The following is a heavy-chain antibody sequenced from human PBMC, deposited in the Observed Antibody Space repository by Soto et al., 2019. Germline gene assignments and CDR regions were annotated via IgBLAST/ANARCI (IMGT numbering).Heavy chain of an antibody. V-gene: IGHV1-69*08. CDR2: IITLLGTA. CDR3: SKDSPIGSSFSGYDAIDL. CDR1: GGTFSNDI. J-gene: IGHJ5*02. D-gene: IGHD5-12*01. Sequence: QVQLVQSGAEVKKPGSSVKVSCETSGGTFSNDIITWVRQAPGQGLEWMGRIITLLGTANYAQKFQGRVTITADKSTSTAYMELNSLKSEDTAVYYCSKDSPIGSSFSGYDAIDLWGQGTLVTVSS.